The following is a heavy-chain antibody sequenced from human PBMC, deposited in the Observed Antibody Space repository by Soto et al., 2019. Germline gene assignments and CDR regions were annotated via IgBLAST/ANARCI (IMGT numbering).Heavy chain of an antibody. D-gene: IGHD2-8*01. CDR1: GGTFSSYA. CDR2: IIPIFGTA. Sequence: GASVKVSCKASGGTFSSYAISWVRQAPGQGLGWMGGIIPIFGTANYAQKFQGRVTITADKSTSTAYMELSSLRSEDTAVYYCARGYCTNGVCYADKRPYNWFDPWGQGTLVTVSS. J-gene: IGHJ5*02. V-gene: IGHV1-69*06. CDR3: ARGYCTNGVCYADKRPYNWFDP.